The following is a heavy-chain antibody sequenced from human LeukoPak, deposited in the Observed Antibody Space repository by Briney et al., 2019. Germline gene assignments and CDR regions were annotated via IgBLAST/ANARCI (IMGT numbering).Heavy chain of an antibody. CDR1: KFTFSSYS. J-gene: IGHJ4*02. CDR2: ISYDGTNT. D-gene: IGHD2-21*02. V-gene: IGHV3-30*04. Sequence: PGGSLRLSCAAAKFTFSSYSMHLVRQAPGKGLEWLAFISYDGTNTHYADSVKGRFTVYRDNSNNTLFLQMNSLRAEDTAVYYCATGDDFRAGFFAYWGQGSLVTVSS. CDR3: ATGDDFRAGFFAY.